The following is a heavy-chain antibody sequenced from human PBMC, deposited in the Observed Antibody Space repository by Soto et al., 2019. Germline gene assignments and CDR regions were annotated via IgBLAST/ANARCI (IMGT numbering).Heavy chain of an antibody. J-gene: IGHJ6*02. CDR1: GGSINSGDYH. CDR3: ARDSRTPSGGMDV. CDR2: IYYSAST. V-gene: IGHV4-30-4*01. Sequence: SETLSLTCTVSGGSINSGDYHWTWIRQFPGKGLEWIGGIYYSASTYYNPALVSRITISLDTSKNQFSLKLTPVTAADTAVYYCARDSRTPSGGMDVWGQGTTVTVS.